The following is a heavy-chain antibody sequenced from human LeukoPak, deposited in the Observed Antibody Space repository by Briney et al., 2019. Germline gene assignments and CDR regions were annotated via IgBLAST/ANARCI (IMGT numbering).Heavy chain of an antibody. CDR1: GYSLPGYG. D-gene: IGHD3-22*01. Sequence: GESLKISCKVSGYSLPGYGIGWFRQFPGKGLEWMGIIYLGAFDTRYSPSFQGQVTISADKSISTAYLQWSSLKASDTAMYYCATHKYYYDSSGYLIPDAFDIWGQGTMVTVSS. V-gene: IGHV5-51*01. J-gene: IGHJ3*02. CDR2: IYLGAFDT. CDR3: ATHKYYYDSSGYLIPDAFDI.